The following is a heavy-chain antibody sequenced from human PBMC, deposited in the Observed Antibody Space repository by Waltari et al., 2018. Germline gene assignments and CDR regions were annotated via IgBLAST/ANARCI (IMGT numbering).Heavy chain of an antibody. CDR3: ARTYYYGSGSYSWFDP. CDR1: GYSFTSYW. J-gene: IGHJ5*02. D-gene: IGHD3-10*01. V-gene: IGHV5-51*03. CDR2: IYPGDSDT. Sequence: EVQLVQSGAAVKKPGESLTISCKGSGYSFTSYWIGWVRQMPGKGLEWMGIIYPGDSDTRYSPSFQGQVTISADKSISTAYLQWSSLKASDTAMYYCARTYYYGSGSYSWFDPWGQGTLVTVSS.